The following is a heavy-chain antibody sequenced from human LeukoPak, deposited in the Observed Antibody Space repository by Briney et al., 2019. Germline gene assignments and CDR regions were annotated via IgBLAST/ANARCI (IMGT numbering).Heavy chain of an antibody. CDR1: GFTFDDYA. Sequence: GGSLRLSCAASGFTFDDYAMHWVRQAPGKGPEWVALISNDGSKTYYADSVKGRFTISRDNSKNTVYLQVSSLRADDTAVYYCAKDSRGANFGDFDYWGQGTLVTVSS. V-gene: IGHV3-30*18. CDR3: AKDSRGANFGDFDY. CDR2: ISNDGSKT. D-gene: IGHD3-10*01. J-gene: IGHJ4*02.